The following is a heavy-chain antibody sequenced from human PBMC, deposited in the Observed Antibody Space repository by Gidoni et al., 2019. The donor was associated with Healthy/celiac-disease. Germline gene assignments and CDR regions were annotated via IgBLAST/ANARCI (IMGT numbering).Heavy chain of an antibody. V-gene: IGHV4-39*01. CDR2: IYYSGST. CDR3: ARLYYDFWSGYPPYFDY. CDR1: GGSISSSSYY. D-gene: IGHD3-3*01. J-gene: IGHJ4*02. Sequence: QLQLQESGPGLVKPSETLSLTCTVSGGSISSSSYYWGWIRQPPGKGLEWIGSIYYSGSTYYNPSLKSRVTISVDTSKNQFSLKLSSVTAADTAVYYCARLYYDFWSGYPPYFDYWGQGTLVTVSS.